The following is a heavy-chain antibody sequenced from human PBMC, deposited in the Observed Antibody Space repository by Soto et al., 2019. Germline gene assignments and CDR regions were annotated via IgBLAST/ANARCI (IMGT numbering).Heavy chain of an antibody. Sequence: GASVKVSCKASGYTFTSHAMHWVRQAPGQRLEWMGWINAGNGNTKYSQKFQGRVTITRDTSASTAYMELSSLRSEDTAVYYCARGSIAVAGTDLDYWGQGTLVTVSS. V-gene: IGHV1-3*01. CDR2: INAGNGNT. D-gene: IGHD6-19*01. CDR3: ARGSIAVAGTDLDY. CDR1: GYTFTSHA. J-gene: IGHJ4*02.